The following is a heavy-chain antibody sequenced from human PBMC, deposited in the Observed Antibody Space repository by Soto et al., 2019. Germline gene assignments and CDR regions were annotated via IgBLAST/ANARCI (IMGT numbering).Heavy chain of an antibody. Sequence: GESLKISGKGSGYSFTTNWIGWVRQRPGKGLEWMAIVYPGNSDTRYNPSFQGQVTISADKSINTAYLQWSSLKASDTAMYYCARQIGDFGYDLSHWGQGTLVTVSS. J-gene: IGHJ4*02. CDR3: ARQIGDFGYDLSH. D-gene: IGHD3-3*01. CDR1: GYSFTTNW. CDR2: VYPGNSDT. V-gene: IGHV5-51*01.